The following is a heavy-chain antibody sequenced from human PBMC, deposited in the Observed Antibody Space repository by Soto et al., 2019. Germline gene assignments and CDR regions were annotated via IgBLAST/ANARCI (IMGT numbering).Heavy chain of an antibody. CDR1: GGSISSYY. CDR2: IYYSGIT. Sequence: SETLSLTCTVSGGSISSYYWSWIRQPPGKGLEWIGYIYYSGITNYNPSLKSRVTISVDTSKNQFSLKLSSVTAADTAVYYCARGGLLHANWFDPWGQGTLVTVSS. D-gene: IGHD2-15*01. CDR3: ARGGLLHANWFDP. J-gene: IGHJ5*02. V-gene: IGHV4-59*01.